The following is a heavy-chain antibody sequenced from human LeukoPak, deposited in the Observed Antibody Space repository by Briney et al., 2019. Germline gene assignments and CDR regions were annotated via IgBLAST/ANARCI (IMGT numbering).Heavy chain of an antibody. V-gene: IGHV1-69*05. Sequence: SVKVSCKASGGTFTNFAISWVRQAPGQGLEWMGGIMPVFGTPDYAHKSRDRVTITTDESTTTAYLDLTSLRSEDTAVYYCTRGETVGGGNYYYSTHVWGKGTTVTVSS. D-gene: IGHD3-10*01. CDR2: IMPVFGTP. J-gene: IGHJ6*03. CDR3: TRGETVGGGNYYYSTHV. CDR1: GGTFTNFA.